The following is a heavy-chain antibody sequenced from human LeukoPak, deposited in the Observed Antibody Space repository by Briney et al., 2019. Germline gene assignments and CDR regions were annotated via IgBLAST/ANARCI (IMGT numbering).Heavy chain of an antibody. CDR2: IYYSGST. CDR3: ARRNSVTVAFDY. V-gene: IGHV4-59*01. D-gene: IGHD1-14*01. CDR1: GGSISSYY. Sequence: SETLSLTCTVSGGSISSYYWSWIRQPPGKGLEWIGYIYYSGSTNYTPSLKSRVTISVDTSKNQFSLKLSSVTAADTAVYYCARRNSVTVAFDYWGQGTLVTVSS. J-gene: IGHJ4*02.